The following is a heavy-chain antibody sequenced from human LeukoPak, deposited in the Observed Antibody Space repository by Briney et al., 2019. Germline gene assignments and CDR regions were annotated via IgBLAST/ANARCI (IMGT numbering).Heavy chain of an antibody. Sequence: ASVKVSCKASGYTFTSYGISWVRQAPGQGLEWMGWISAYNGNTNYAQKLQGRVTMTTDTPTSTAYMELRSLRSDDTAVYYCARESNLYCSSTSCYYYYYYGMDVWGQGTTVTVSS. CDR3: ARESNLYCSSTSCYYYYYYGMDV. CDR1: GYTFTSYG. V-gene: IGHV1-18*01. D-gene: IGHD2-2*01. CDR2: ISAYNGNT. J-gene: IGHJ6*02.